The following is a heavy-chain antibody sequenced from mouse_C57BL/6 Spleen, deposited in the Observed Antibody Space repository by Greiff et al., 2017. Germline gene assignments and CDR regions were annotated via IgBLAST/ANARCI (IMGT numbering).Heavy chain of an antibody. CDR3: ARDGTGAWFAY. CDR2: ISYSGST. Sequence: VQLKESGPGMVKPSQSLSLTCTVTGYSITSGYDWHWIRHFPGNKLEWMGYISYSGSTNYNPSLKSRISITHDTSKNHFFLKLNSVTTEDTATYYCARDGTGAWFAYWGQGTLVTVSA. V-gene: IGHV3-1*01. CDR1: GYSITSGYD. D-gene: IGHD4-1*01. J-gene: IGHJ3*01.